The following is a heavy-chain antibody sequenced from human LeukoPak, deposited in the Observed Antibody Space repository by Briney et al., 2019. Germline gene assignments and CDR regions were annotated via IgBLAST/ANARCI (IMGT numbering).Heavy chain of an antibody. CDR1: GGSISSYY. D-gene: IGHD3-10*01. CDR2: IYYSGST. J-gene: IGHJ5*02. Sequence: SETLSLTCTVSGGSISSYYWSWIRQPPGKGLEWIGYIYYSGSTNYNPSLKSRVTISVDTSKNQFSLKLSSVTAADTAVYYCAREWGSRYYGSGSYPVWFDPWGQGTLVTVSS. V-gene: IGHV4-59*01. CDR3: AREWGSRYYGSGSYPVWFDP.